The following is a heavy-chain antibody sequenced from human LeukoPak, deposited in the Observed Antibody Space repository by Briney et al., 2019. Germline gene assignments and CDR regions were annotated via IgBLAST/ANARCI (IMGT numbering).Heavy chain of an antibody. V-gene: IGHV1-24*01. CDR3: ATPTIGVLLSSGDAFDI. D-gene: IGHD3-10*01. Sequence: ASVKVSCKVSGYTLTELSMHWVRQAPGKGLEWMGGFDPEDGETIYAQKFQGRVTMTEDTSTDTAYMELSSLRSEDTAVYYCATPTIGVLLSSGDAFDIWGQGTMVTVSS. CDR2: FDPEDGET. CDR1: GYTLTELS. J-gene: IGHJ3*02.